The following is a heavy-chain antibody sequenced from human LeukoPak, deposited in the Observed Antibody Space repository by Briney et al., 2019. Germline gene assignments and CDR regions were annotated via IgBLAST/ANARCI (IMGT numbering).Heavy chain of an antibody. J-gene: IGHJ3*02. CDR1: GFSFSNYL. CDR3: ARDLPSSGYWYRDAFDI. Sequence: GGSLRLSCTASGFSFSNYLMSWVRQAPGKGLEWVGHAKQDGSETYYVDSVKGRFTVSRDNVKNSLFLQMNSLRVEDTAMYYCARDLPSSGYWYRDAFDIWGQGTMVTVSS. D-gene: IGHD3-22*01. V-gene: IGHV3-7*01. CDR2: AKQDGSET.